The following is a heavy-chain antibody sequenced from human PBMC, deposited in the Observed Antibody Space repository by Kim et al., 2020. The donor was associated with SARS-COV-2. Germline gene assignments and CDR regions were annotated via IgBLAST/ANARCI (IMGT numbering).Heavy chain of an antibody. CDR2: IDWDDDK. V-gene: IGHV2-70*01. CDR1: GFSLSTSGMC. Sequence: SGPTLVNPTQTLTLTCTFSGFSLSTSGMCVSWIRQPPGKALEWLALIDWDDDKYYSTSLKTRLTISKDTSKNQVVLTMTNMDPVDTATYYCARIQSGGDRSGALDIWGQGTMVTVSS. CDR3: ARIQSGGDRSGALDI. D-gene: IGHD2-21*02. J-gene: IGHJ3*02.